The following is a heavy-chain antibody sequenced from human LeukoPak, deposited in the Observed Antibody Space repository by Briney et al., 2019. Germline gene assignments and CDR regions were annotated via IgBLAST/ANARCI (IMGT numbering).Heavy chain of an antibody. V-gene: IGHV1-8*01. CDR1: GYTFTSYD. D-gene: IGHD1-14*01. CDR2: MNPNSGNT. J-gene: IGHJ6*02. CDR3: AREMNPYYYYYGMDV. Sequence: ASVKVSCKASGYTFTSYDINWVRQATGRGLEWMGWMNPNSGNTGYAQKFQGRVTMTRNTSITTAYMELSSLTSEDTAVYYCAREMNPYYYYYGMDVWGQGTTVTVSS.